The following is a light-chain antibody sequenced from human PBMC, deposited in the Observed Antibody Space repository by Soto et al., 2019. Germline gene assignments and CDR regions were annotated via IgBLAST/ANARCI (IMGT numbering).Light chain of an antibody. CDR2: DSS. CDR1: QSVYSF. V-gene: IGKV3-11*01. CDR3: QQRSKWPLT. Sequence: EIVLTQSPVTLSLSPGEGATLSCRASQSVYSFLAWYQQKPGQAPRLLIYDSSSRATGIPARFSGSGSGTDFTLTISSLEPEDFAVYYCQQRSKWPLTFGGGTKVEIK. J-gene: IGKJ4*01.